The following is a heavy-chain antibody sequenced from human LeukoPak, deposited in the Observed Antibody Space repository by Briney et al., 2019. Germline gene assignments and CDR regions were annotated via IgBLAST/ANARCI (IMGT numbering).Heavy chain of an antibody. CDR1: GFTFSSYS. CDR2: ISSSSSCI. D-gene: IGHD6-19*01. J-gene: IGHJ4*02. V-gene: IGHV3-21*01. CDR3: ARQGGDDSSGWYVRFFGY. Sequence: PGGSLRLSCAASGFTFSSYSMNWVRQAPGKGLEWVSSISSSSSCIYYADSVKGRFTISRDNAKNSLYLQMNSLRAEDTAVYYCARQGGDDSSGWYVRFFGYWGQGTLVTVSS.